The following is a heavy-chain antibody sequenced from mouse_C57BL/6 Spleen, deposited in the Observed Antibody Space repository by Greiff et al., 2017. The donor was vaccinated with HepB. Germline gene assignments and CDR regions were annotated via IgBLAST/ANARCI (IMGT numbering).Heavy chain of an antibody. Sequence: EVQLQQSGPELVKPGASVKISCKASGYTFTDYYMNWVKQRHGKSLEWIGDINPNNGGTSYNQKFKGKAPLTVDKSSRPAYMELRSLTSEDSAVYYCARGYYGYDGGAWFAYWGQGTLVTVSA. CDR3: ARGYYGYDGGAWFAY. J-gene: IGHJ3*01. V-gene: IGHV1-26*01. CDR1: GYTFTDYY. D-gene: IGHD2-2*01. CDR2: INPNNGGT.